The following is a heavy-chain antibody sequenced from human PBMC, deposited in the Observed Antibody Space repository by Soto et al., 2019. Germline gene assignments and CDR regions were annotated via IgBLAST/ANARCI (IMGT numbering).Heavy chain of an antibody. V-gene: IGHV3-23*01. Sequence: GGSLRLSCTTSGFTFDNFAMSCVRQAPGRGLEWVSAISGGGGGTYYADSVKGRFIISRDNSKNTVYLQVNGLRPDDTAVYYCAKDVHYDSSGGLDYWGQGTLVTVSS. CDR1: GFTFDNFA. CDR3: AKDVHYDSSGGLDY. J-gene: IGHJ4*02. D-gene: IGHD3-22*01. CDR2: ISGGGGGT.